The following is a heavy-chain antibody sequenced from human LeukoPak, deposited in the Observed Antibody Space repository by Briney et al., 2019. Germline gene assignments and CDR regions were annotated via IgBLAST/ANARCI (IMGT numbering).Heavy chain of an antibody. CDR2: IYYSGST. Sequence: SETLSITCTVSGGSISSGDYYWSWIRQPPGKGLEWIGYIYYSGSTYYNPSLKSRVTISVDTSKNQFSLKLSSVTAADTAVYYCARGVVVVAATPYYYGMDVWGQGTTVTVSS. V-gene: IGHV4-30-4*01. D-gene: IGHD2-15*01. J-gene: IGHJ6*02. CDR3: ARGVVVVAATPYYYGMDV. CDR1: GGSISSGDYY.